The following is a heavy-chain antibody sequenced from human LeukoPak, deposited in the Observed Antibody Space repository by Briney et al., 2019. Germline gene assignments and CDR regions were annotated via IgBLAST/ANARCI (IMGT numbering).Heavy chain of an antibody. CDR2: INPSDGTP. CDR3: ASGNQLLSRYFEY. J-gene: IGHJ4*02. Sequence: GASVKVSCKASGYSFSSYFMHWVRQAPGQGLEWMGIINPSDGTPRYTQKFQDRVTMTRDTSTSTVYMELINLRSDDTAIYLCASGNQLLSRYFEYWGQRTLVTVSS. V-gene: IGHV1-46*01. D-gene: IGHD2-2*01. CDR1: GYSFSSYF.